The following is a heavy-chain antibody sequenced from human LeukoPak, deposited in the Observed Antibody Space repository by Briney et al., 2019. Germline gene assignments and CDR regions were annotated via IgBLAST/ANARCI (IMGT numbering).Heavy chain of an antibody. CDR3: ARESIVGARLYFRH. V-gene: IGHV3-48*03. CDR2: ISSSGSTI. J-gene: IGHJ1*01. Sequence: GGSLRLSCAASGFTFSSYEMNWVRQAPGKGLEWVSYISSSGSTIYYADSVKGRFTISRDNAKNSLYLQMNSLRAEDTAVYYCARESIVGARLYFRHWGQGTLVTVSS. CDR1: GFTFSSYE. D-gene: IGHD1-26*01.